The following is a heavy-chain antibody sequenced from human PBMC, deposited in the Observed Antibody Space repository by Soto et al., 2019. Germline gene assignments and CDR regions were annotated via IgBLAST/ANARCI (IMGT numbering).Heavy chain of an antibody. J-gene: IGHJ5*02. D-gene: IGHD5-12*01. Sequence: SETLSLTCTVSGGSISSYYWNWIRQPPGKGLEWIGYIYYSGSTKYNPSLKSRVTISVGTSKNQISLKLSSVTAADTAVYYCARGSIVATILFDPWGQGTLVTVSS. CDR1: GGSISSYY. CDR2: IYYSGST. CDR3: ARGSIVATILFDP. V-gene: IGHV4-59*01.